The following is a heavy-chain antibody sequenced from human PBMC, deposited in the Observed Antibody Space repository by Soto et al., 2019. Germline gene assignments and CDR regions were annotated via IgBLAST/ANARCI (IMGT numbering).Heavy chain of an antibody. J-gene: IGHJ4*02. V-gene: IGHV3-53*05. CDR3: ATTRPPDQFFDS. CDR2: IYSGDRSSFT. Sequence: GGSLRLSCAASGFSVSSNHMSWVRQAPGKGLDWVSGIYSGDRSSFTKYADSVKGRFTISRDNSKNTLSLEMNSLRPEDTAIYYCATTRPPDQFFDSWGQGILVTVSP. D-gene: IGHD2-2*01. CDR1: GFSVSSNH.